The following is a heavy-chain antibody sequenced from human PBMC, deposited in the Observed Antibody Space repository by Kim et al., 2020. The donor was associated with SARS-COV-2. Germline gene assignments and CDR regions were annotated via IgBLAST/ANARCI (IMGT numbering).Heavy chain of an antibody. D-gene: IGHD3-22*01. J-gene: IGHJ4*02. CDR1: GFTFSSYG. Sequence: GGSLRLSCVASGFTFSSYGMHWVRQAPGKGLEWVAVIWYDGSNKFYADSVKGRFTISRDNSKNTLYLQMNSLRAEDTAVYYCARDSYYDSSGYQFFDYWGQGTLVTVSS. CDR2: IWYDGSNK. CDR3: ARDSYYDSSGYQFFDY. V-gene: IGHV3-33*01.